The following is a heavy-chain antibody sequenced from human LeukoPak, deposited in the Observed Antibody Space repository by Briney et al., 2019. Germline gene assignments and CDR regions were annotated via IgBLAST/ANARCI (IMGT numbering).Heavy chain of an antibody. CDR1: GYTFTSYG. V-gene: IGHV1-2*02. CDR2: INPNSGGT. J-gene: IGHJ4*02. Sequence: GASVKVSCKASGYTFTSYGISWVRQAPGQGLEWMGWINPNSGGTNYAQKFQGRVTMTRDTSISTAYMELSRLRSDDTAVYYCARDGRRYGGNSSGYWGQGTLVTVSS. D-gene: IGHD4-23*01. CDR3: ARDGRRYGGNSSGY.